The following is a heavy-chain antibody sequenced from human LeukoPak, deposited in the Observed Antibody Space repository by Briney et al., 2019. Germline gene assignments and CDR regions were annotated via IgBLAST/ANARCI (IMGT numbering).Heavy chain of an antibody. Sequence: SETLSLTCAVSSYSISSDYYWGWIRQPPGKGLEWIGTIYHSGSTYYNPSLKSRVTISVDTSKNQFSLKLSSVTAADTAVYYCARQGSSSNWFDSWGQGTLVTVSS. V-gene: IGHV4-38-2*01. J-gene: IGHJ5*01. CDR1: SYSISSDYY. CDR3: ARQGSSSNWFDS. D-gene: IGHD3-10*01. CDR2: IYHSGST.